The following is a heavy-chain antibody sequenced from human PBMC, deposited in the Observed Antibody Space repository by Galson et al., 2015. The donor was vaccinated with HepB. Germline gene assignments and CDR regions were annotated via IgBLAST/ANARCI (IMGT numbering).Heavy chain of an antibody. CDR3: AKDRSDVWSGYFDY. CDR2: ISWNSGSI. V-gene: IGHV3-9*01. D-gene: IGHD3-3*01. J-gene: IGHJ4*02. CDR1: GFTFDDYA. Sequence: SLRLSCAASGFTFDDYAMHWVRQAPGKGLEWVSGISWNSGSIGYADSVKGRFTISRDNAKNSLYLQMNSLRAEDTALYYCAKDRSDVWSGYFDYWGQGTLVTVSS.